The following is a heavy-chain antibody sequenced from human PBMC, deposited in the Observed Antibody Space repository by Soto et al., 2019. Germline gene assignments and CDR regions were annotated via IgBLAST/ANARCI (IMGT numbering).Heavy chain of an antibody. D-gene: IGHD2-21*02. CDR2: IIPIFGTA. J-gene: IGHJ4*02. CDR3: ARDVNEAYCGGDCYSHYFDY. Sequence: QVQLVQSGAEVKKPGSSVKVSCKASGGTFSSYAISWVRQAPGQGLEWMGGIIPIFGTANYAQKFQGRVTITADESTGTAYMELSSLRSEDTAVYYCARDVNEAYCGGDCYSHYFDYWGQGTLVTVSS. V-gene: IGHV1-69*01. CDR1: GGTFSSYA.